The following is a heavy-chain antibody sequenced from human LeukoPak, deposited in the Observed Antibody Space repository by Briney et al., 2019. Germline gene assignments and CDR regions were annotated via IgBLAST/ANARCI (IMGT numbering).Heavy chain of an antibody. J-gene: IGHJ4*02. CDR2: ISPYNGNT. V-gene: IGHV1-18*04. Sequence: GASVKVSCKASGYTFTSDGISWVRQVPGQGLEWMGWISPYNGNTNYAQKFQGRVTMTTDTSTSTVYMELRSLRSDDTAVYYCARYYYDSSGYYRFDYWGQGTLVTVSS. D-gene: IGHD3-22*01. CDR3: ARYYYDSSGYYRFDY. CDR1: GYTFTSDG.